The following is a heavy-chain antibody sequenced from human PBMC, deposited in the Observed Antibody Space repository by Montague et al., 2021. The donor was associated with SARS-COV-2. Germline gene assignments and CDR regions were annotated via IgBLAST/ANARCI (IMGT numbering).Heavy chain of an antibody. Sequence: SETLSLTCVVSGGSISSINWWCWVRQPPGEGLEWIGVIHHSGSTNYNPSLKSRVITSVDQSKNQFSLKLSSATAAATAVYYCAGTGYSSGWHSFDYWGQGTLVTVSS. V-gene: IGHV4-4*02. D-gene: IGHD6-19*01. CDR2: IHHSGST. J-gene: IGHJ4*02. CDR3: AGTGYSSGWHSFDY. CDR1: GGSISSINW.